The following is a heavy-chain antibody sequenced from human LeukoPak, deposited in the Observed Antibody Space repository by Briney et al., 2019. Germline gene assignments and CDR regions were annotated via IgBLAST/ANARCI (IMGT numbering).Heavy chain of an antibody. CDR1: GGSIYSSDYY. CDR3: ARERSGYDSDY. CDR2: IYYSGST. J-gene: IGHJ4*02. V-gene: IGHV4-39*07. D-gene: IGHD5-12*01. Sequence: SETLSLSCTVSGGSIYSSDYYWGWIRQPPGKGLEWIGIIYYSGSTYYNPSLKSRVTISVDTSKNQFSLKLSSVTAADTAVYYCARERSGYDSDYWGQGTLVTVSS.